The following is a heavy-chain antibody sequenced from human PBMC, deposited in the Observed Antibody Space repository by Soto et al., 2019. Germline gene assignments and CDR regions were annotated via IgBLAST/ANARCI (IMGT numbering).Heavy chain of an antibody. Sequence: SGPTLVQPTPTLTLTCTFSGFSLSTSGVGVGWIRQPPGKALEWLALIYWNNDKRYSQSMKSRLTITRYNSKNQVVLTMTNTDTVDTATYYCAHTRGRSVFDYWGQGTLVTVSS. CDR2: IYWNNDK. CDR3: AHTRGRSVFDY. J-gene: IGHJ4*02. CDR1: GFSLSTSGVG. D-gene: IGHD1-26*01. V-gene: IGHV2-5*01.